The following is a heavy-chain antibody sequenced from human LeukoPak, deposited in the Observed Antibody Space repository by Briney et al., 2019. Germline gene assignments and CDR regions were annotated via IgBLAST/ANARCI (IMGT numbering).Heavy chain of an antibody. Sequence: ASVKVSSKASGYTFTVYYMHWVRPTPEQGVEWRGCINPNSGGTNYARKFQGRVTMPRDTSISTAYMELSRLRSDDTAVYYCARDNCSGGSCYSYFDYWGQGTLVTVSS. CDR3: ARDNCSGGSCYSYFDY. J-gene: IGHJ4*02. V-gene: IGHV1-2*02. CDR2: INPNSGGT. CDR1: GYTFTVYY. D-gene: IGHD2-15*01.